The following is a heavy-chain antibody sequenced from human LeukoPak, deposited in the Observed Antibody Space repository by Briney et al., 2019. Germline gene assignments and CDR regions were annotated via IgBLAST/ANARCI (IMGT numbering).Heavy chain of an antibody. CDR1: GYTLTELS. Sequence: GASVKVSCKVSGYTLTELSMHWVRQAPGKGLEWMGGFYPEDGETIYAQKFQGRVTMTEDTSTDTAYMELSSLRSEDTAVYYCARGQWFRYYDSSAPEYFQHWGQGTLVTVSS. CDR2: FYPEDGET. D-gene: IGHD3-22*01. J-gene: IGHJ1*01. V-gene: IGHV1-24*01. CDR3: ARGQWFRYYDSSAPEYFQH.